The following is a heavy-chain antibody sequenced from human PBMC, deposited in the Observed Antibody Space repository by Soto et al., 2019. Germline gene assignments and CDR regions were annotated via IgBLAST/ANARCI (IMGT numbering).Heavy chain of an antibody. V-gene: IGHV1-46*01. CDR3: ARGGNGDNVGYWYFDL. J-gene: IGHJ2*01. Sequence: QVQLVQSGADVKKPGASVEVSCKASGYTFTTYYIHWVRHAPGQGLEWMGVINPGGVSTKYAQKFQDKVTMTSDTSTSTVYMDLSSLRSEDTAVYFCARGGNGDNVGYWYFDLWGRGTLVTVSP. D-gene: IGHD4-17*01. CDR1: GYTFTTYY. CDR2: INPGGVST.